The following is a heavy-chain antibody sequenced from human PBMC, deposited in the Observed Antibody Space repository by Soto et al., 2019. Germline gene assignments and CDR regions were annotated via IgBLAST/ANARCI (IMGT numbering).Heavy chain of an antibody. CDR2: IDWDDDE. D-gene: IGHD6-6*01. CDR3: ARTTFEYSSSWGLEARYYFDY. Sequence: SGPTLVNPTQTLTLTCTFSGFSLSTSGMCVSWIRQPPGKALEWLALIDWDDDEYYSTSLKTRLTISKDTSKNQVVLTMTNMDPVDTATYYCARTTFEYSSSWGLEARYYFDYWGQGTLVTVS. V-gene: IGHV2-70*01. CDR1: GFSLSTSGMC. J-gene: IGHJ4*02.